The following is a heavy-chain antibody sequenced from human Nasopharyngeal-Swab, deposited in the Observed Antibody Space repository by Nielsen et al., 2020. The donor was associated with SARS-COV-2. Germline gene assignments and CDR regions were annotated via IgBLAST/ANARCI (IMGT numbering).Heavy chain of an antibody. CDR1: GFTFSSYG. J-gene: IGHJ4*02. D-gene: IGHD6-6*01. CDR2: ISYDGSNK. Sequence: GGSLRLSCVASGFTFSSYGMHWVRQAPGKGLEWVAVISYDGSNKYYADSVKGRFTISRDNSKNTLYLQMNSLRAEDTAVYYCARDQDSSSYFDYWGQGTLVTVSS. V-gene: IGHV3-30*03. CDR3: ARDQDSSSYFDY.